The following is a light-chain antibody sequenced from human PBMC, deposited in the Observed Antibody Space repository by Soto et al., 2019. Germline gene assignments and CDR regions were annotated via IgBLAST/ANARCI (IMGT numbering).Light chain of an antibody. J-gene: IGLJ2*01. CDR3: SSYASSSTLV. V-gene: IGLV2-14*01. CDR1: SSDIGSYHY. Sequence: SALTQPASVSGSPGQSIAISCTGTSSDIGSYHYVSWYQHHPGKAPKLIIYEVSNRPSGVSDRFSGCKSGNTASLTISGLQAEDEADYYCSSYASSSTLVFGGGTKVTVL. CDR2: EVS.